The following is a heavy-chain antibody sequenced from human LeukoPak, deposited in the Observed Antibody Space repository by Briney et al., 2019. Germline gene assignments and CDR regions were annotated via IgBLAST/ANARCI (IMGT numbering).Heavy chain of an antibody. Sequence: QPGRSLRLSCEASRFTFSSYPMHWVRQAPGKGLEWVAVISYDGSKKYYADSVKGRFTISRDNSKNTLYLQMNSLRAEDTAVYYCARGCPYGDYALCMDVWGKGTTVTVSS. CDR1: RFTFSSYP. V-gene: IGHV3-30*04. CDR2: ISYDGSKK. J-gene: IGHJ6*04. D-gene: IGHD4-17*01. CDR3: ARGCPYGDYALCMDV.